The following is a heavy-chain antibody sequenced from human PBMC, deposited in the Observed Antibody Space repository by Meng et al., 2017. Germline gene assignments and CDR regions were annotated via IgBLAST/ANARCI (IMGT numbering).Heavy chain of an antibody. Sequence: GESLKISCAASGFTFSSYGMHWVRQAPGKGLEWVAVIWYDGSNKYYADSVKGRFTISRDNSKNTLYLQMNSLRAEDTAVYYCARDLSNFKWELLSPLDYWGQGTLVTVSS. D-gene: IGHD1-26*01. J-gene: IGHJ4*02. CDR1: GFTFSSYG. CDR2: IWYDGSNK. V-gene: IGHV3-30*19. CDR3: ARDLSNFKWELLSPLDY.